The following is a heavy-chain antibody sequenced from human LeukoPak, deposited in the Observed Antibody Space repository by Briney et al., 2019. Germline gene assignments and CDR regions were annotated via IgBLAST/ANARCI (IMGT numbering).Heavy chain of an antibody. D-gene: IGHD2-15*01. Sequence: ASVKVSCKASGYTFTSYDINWVRQATGQGLEWMGWMNPNSGNTGYAQKFQDRVTMTRNTSISTAYMELSSLRSEDTAAYYCARGRWDIVVVVAAPPHYYFDYWGQGTLVTVSS. CDR1: GYTFTSYD. CDR2: MNPNSGNT. V-gene: IGHV1-8*01. CDR3: ARGRWDIVVVVAAPPHYYFDY. J-gene: IGHJ4*02.